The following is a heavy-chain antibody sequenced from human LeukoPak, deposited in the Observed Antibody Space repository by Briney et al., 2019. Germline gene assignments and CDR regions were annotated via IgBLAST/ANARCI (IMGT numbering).Heavy chain of an antibody. CDR3: ARDLQSGSYSSDY. CDR2: IIPILGIA. CDR1: GGTFSIYA. D-gene: IGHD3-10*01. Sequence: SVKVSCKASGGTFSIYAISWVRQAPGQGLEWMGRIIPILGIANYAQKFQGRVTITADKSTSTAYMELSSLRSEDTAVYYCARDLQSGSYSSDYWGQGTLVTVSS. V-gene: IGHV1-69*04. J-gene: IGHJ4*02.